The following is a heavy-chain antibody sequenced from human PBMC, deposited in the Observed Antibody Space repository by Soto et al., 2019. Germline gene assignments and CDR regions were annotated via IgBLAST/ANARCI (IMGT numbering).Heavy chain of an antibody. CDR2: ISAYNGNT. CDR1: GYTFTSYG. J-gene: IGHJ4*02. Sequence: ASVKVSCKASGYTFTSYGISWVRQAPGQGLEWMGWISAYNGNTNYAQKLRGRVTMTTDTSTSTAYMELRSLRSDDTAVYYCARDLRVGEVREVPDYWGQGILVSVFS. D-gene: IGHD3-16*01. V-gene: IGHV1-18*01. CDR3: ARDLRVGEVREVPDY.